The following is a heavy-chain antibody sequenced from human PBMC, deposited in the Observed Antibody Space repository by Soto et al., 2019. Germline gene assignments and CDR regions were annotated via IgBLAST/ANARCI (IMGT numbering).Heavy chain of an antibody. CDR2: INTYNGHR. J-gene: IGHJ4*02. V-gene: IGHV1-18*01. Sequence: QVQLVQSGAELRKPGASVKVSCKASGYSFSSYGINWVRQAPGQGLEWMGWINTYNGHRNYAQKYKDRVTMTTATSTNTVYMELRSLKSDDTAIYYCARDRLRGYDSSGFYSWGQGTLVTVSS. CDR1: GYSFSSYG. D-gene: IGHD3-22*01. CDR3: ARDRLRGYDSSGFYS.